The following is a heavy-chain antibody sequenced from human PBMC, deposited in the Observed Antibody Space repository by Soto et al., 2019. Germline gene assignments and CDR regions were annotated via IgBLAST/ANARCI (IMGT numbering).Heavy chain of an antibody. Sequence: GGSLRLSCAASGFTFSSYGMHWVRQAPGKGLEWVAVISYDGSNKYYADSVKGRFTISRDNSKNTLYLQMNSLRAEDTAVYYCAKDLVATSPDAFDIWGQGTMVTVSS. D-gene: IGHD5-12*01. CDR2: ISYDGSNK. V-gene: IGHV3-30*18. J-gene: IGHJ3*02. CDR1: GFTFSSYG. CDR3: AKDLVATSPDAFDI.